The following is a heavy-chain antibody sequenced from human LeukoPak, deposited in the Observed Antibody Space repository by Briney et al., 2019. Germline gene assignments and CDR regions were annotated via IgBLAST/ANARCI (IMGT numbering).Heavy chain of an antibody. Sequence: GGSLRLSCVVSGFXFSSYWMSWVRQAPGKGLEWVANINQDGSETYYVDSVKGRFTISRDNAKNSLYLQMNSLRAEDTAVYYCARRGGGSNWFDPWGQGTLVTVSS. CDR2: INQDGSET. J-gene: IGHJ5*02. V-gene: IGHV3-7*04. CDR3: ARRGGGSNWFDP. CDR1: GFXFSSYW. D-gene: IGHD3-16*01.